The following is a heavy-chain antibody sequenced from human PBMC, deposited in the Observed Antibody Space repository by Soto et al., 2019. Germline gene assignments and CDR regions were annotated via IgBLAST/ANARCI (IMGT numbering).Heavy chain of an antibody. D-gene: IGHD3-16*02. J-gene: IGHJ4*02. CDR2: ISGSGDRT. CDR1: GFTFSRYA. Sequence: HPGGSLRLSCVASGFTFSRYAMAWVRQAPGKGLEWVSGISGSGDRTYYAESVKGRFTASRDNRKKTIYLHMNSLRADDTAVYYCMSRLGDLSYTDSRIDYWGQGTLVTVSS. CDR3: MSRLGDLSYTDSRIDY. V-gene: IGHV3-23*01.